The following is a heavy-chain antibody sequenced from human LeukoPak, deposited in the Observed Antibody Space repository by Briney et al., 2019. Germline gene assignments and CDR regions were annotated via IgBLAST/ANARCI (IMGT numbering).Heavy chain of an antibody. CDR1: GGSISSGGQS. Sequence: PSQTLSLTCAVSGGSISSGGQSWSWMRQPPGKGLEWIGYIYHSGNTYYNPSLKSRVTISVDTSKNQFSLKLSSVTAADTAVYYCARRYSSGWYPYYFDYWGQGTLVTVSS. J-gene: IGHJ4*02. V-gene: IGHV4-30-2*01. CDR2: IYHSGNT. CDR3: ARRYSSGWYPYYFDY. D-gene: IGHD6-19*01.